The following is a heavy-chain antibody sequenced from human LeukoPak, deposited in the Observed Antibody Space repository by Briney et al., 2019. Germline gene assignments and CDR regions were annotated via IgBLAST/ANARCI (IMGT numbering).Heavy chain of an antibody. CDR2: INHSGST. D-gene: IGHD1-26*01. CDR3: ARGGVGAPYYYYYYGMDV. J-gene: IGHJ6*02. CDR1: GGSFSGYY. V-gene: IGHV4-34*01. Sequence: PSETLSLTCAVYGGSFSGYYWSWIRQPPGKGLKGIGVINHSGSTNYNPSLKSRVTISVDTSKNQFSLKLSSVTAADTAVYYCARGGVGAPYYYYYYGMDVWGQGTTVTVSS.